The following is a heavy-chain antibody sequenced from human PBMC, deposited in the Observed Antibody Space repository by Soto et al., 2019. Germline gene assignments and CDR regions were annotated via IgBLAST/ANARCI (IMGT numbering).Heavy chain of an antibody. J-gene: IGHJ3*01. V-gene: IGHV4-59*07. Sequence: QVQLQESGPGLVKTSDTLSLTCTVSGGSITPYYWSWIRQPPGEGLEWIGYVSYSGKTGYNPSLKIRVSMTIDTSKTEFSRKLTALTAADAATSYCARKNSTVVTAFDVWGQGTTVAVSS. CDR1: GGSITPYY. CDR3: ARKNSTVVTAFDV. D-gene: IGHD2-15*01. CDR2: VSYSGKT.